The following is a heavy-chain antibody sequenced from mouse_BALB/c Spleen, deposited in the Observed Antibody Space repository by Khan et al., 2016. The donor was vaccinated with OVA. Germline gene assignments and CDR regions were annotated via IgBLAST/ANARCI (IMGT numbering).Heavy chain of an antibody. V-gene: IGHV1-4*01. CDR1: GYTFTSYT. J-gene: IGHJ3*01. Sequence: VKLLESGAELARPGASVKMSCKTSGYTFTSYTIHWIKLRPGQGLEWIGYINPNNGYTNYTQKFKDKATLTADKSSTKVYMEVSRIKSDDTEIYNSVREGEYYRKDGWYADWGKGTL. CDR3: VREGEYYRKDGWYAD. D-gene: IGHD2-14*01. CDR2: INPNNGYT.